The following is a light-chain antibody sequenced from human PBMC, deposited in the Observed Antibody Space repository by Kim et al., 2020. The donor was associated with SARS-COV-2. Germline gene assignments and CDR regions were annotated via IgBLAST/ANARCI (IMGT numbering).Light chain of an antibody. V-gene: IGLV3-1*01. CDR2: QDS. CDR1: KLVDKG. J-gene: IGLJ1*01. Sequence: GPTASIVCSGCKLVDKGVYRSQQEPCQSPVRVSYQDSQRPTGIHERAAGSSSRNTATLTIGGTRTMDGADYYSQAWDCSTHTYVFGAGTKVTVL. CDR3: QAWDCSTHTYV.